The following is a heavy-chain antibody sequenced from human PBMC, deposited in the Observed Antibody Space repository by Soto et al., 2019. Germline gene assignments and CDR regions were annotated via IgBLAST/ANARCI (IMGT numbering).Heavy chain of an antibody. Sequence: QVQLVESGGGVVQPGRSLRLSCAASGFAFSNFGMSWVRQAPGKGLEWVAVVSSDGGITHYADSVRGRFTISRDNSKNTIYLQMNSLRAEDTAVYYCAKEMVVNPIDSWGQGTLVTVSS. D-gene: IGHD2-8*02. V-gene: IGHV3-30*18. CDR1: GFAFSNFG. CDR3: AKEMVVNPIDS. J-gene: IGHJ4*02. CDR2: VSSDGGIT.